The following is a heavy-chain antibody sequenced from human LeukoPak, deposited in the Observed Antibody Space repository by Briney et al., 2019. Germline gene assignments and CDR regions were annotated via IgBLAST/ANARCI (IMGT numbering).Heavy chain of an antibody. D-gene: IGHD4-11*01. Sequence: GGSLRLSCAASGFTFSSYGMHWVRQAPGKGLEWVAVIWYDGSNKYYADSVKGRFTISRDNSKNTLYLQMNSLRAEDTAVYYCARGGRTVGSPDGPYYYYGMDVWGQGTTVTVSS. CDR2: IWYDGSNK. V-gene: IGHV3-33*01. CDR1: GFTFSSYG. J-gene: IGHJ6*02. CDR3: ARGGRTVGSPDGPYYYYGMDV.